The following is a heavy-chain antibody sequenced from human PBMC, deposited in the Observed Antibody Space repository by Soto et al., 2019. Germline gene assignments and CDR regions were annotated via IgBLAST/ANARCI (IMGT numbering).Heavy chain of an antibody. D-gene: IGHD3-10*01. V-gene: IGHV3-74*01. J-gene: IGHJ6*03. CDR2: ITNDGSRA. CDR1: GFTFSNYW. Sequence: EVQLVESGGGLVQPGGSLSLSCAVSGFTFSNYWMHWVRQAPGKGLVWVSRITNDGSRADYADSVRGRFTISRDNAKNTLYRQMTNLRAEDTAVYYCATKDSGYMCVWGKGTTVTVSS. CDR3: ATKDSGYMCV.